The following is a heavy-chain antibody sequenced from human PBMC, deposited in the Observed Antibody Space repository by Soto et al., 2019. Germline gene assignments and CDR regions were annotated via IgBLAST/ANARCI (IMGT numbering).Heavy chain of an antibody. CDR2: VYYNGNT. Sequence: PSETPSLTCTVSGASITIGDYYWTWIRQHPGKGLEWIGFVYYNGNTYYHPSLKSRVTISLDTSQNHFSLRLSSVTAADTAVYYCARVYYDILTGYCFDYWGQGTLVTVSS. V-gene: IGHV4-31*03. CDR3: ARVYYDILTGYCFDY. CDR1: GASITIGDYY. D-gene: IGHD3-9*01. J-gene: IGHJ4*02.